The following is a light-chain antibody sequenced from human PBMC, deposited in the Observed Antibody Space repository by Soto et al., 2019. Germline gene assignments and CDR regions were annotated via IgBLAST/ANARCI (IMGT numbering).Light chain of an antibody. CDR1: QSVRSNF. V-gene: IGKV3-20*01. CDR2: GAS. J-gene: IGKJ1*01. Sequence: EIVLTQSPCTLSLSPGERATLSWRASQSVRSNFLAWYQQKPGQAPRLLIYGASNRATGIPDRFSGSASGTDFTLTITRLEPEDFAMYYCQRYDSFRTFGQGTKVDIK. CDR3: QRYDSFRT.